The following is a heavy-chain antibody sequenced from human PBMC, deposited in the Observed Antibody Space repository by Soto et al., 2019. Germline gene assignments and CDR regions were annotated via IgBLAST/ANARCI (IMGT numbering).Heavy chain of an antibody. D-gene: IGHD4-17*01. CDR1: GGSISGYY. Sequence: PSETLSLTCTVSGGSISGYYWSWLRQPPGKGLEWIGYIYNIGSTNYNPSLRSRVTMSVDTSKNQFSLKLSSVTAADTAVYYCARVHGEFRYYYYYGMDVWGQGTTVTISS. CDR3: ARVHGEFRYYYYYGMDV. V-gene: IGHV4-59*01. CDR2: IYNIGST. J-gene: IGHJ6*02.